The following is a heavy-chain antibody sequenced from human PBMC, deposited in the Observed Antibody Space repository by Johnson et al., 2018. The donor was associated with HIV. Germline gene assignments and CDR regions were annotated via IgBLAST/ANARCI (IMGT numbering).Heavy chain of an antibody. D-gene: IGHD3-10*01. Sequence: VQLVESGGGLVQPGGSLRLSCAASGFTFSSYWMSWVRQAPGKGLEWVANIKQDGSEKYYVDSVQGRFTISRDNTKNSLYLQMNSLRAEDTAVYYCARRVNTMVRGAILDAFDIWGQGTMVTVSS. CDR3: ARRVNTMVRGAILDAFDI. V-gene: IGHV3-7*01. J-gene: IGHJ3*02. CDR2: IKQDGSEK. CDR1: GFTFSSYW.